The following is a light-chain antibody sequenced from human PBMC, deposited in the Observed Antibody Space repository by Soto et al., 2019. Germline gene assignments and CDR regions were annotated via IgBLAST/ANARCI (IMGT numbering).Light chain of an antibody. CDR3: TSYATSSPYV. CDR1: SSDVGGYDY. J-gene: IGLJ1*01. Sequence: QSVLTQPASVSGSPGQSITISCTGTSSDVGGYDYVSWYQHHPGKAPKLMIFEVSNRPSEASNRFSGSKSGNTASLTISGLQVEDEADYYCTSYATSSPYVFGTGTKLTVL. V-gene: IGLV2-14*01. CDR2: EVS.